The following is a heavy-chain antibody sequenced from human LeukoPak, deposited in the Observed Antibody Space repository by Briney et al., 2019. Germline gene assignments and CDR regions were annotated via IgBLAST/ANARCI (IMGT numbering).Heavy chain of an antibody. CDR3: ARDPTPRYCSGGSCYTHCGMDV. Sequence: GGSLRLSCVTSGLTFSNYAMTWVRQAPGKGLEWVSSISSSSSYIYYADSVKGRLTISRDNAKNSLYLQMNSLRAEDTAVYYCARDPTPRYCSGGSCYTHCGMDVWGQGTTVTVSS. CDR1: GLTFSNYA. J-gene: IGHJ6*02. D-gene: IGHD2-15*01. CDR2: ISSSSSYI. V-gene: IGHV3-21*01.